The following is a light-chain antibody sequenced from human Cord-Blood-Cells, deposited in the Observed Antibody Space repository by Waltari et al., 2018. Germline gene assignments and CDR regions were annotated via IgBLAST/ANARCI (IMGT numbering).Light chain of an antibody. J-gene: IGKJ5*01. CDR1: QSISSY. V-gene: IGKV1-39*01. CDR2: AAS. Sequence: DIQMTQSPSSLSAYVGDRVTITCRASQSISSYLNWYQQKPGKAPKPLIYAASSLQSGVPSRFSGSGSGTDFTLTISSLQPEDFATYYCQQSYSTPRSFGQGTRLEIK. CDR3: QQSYSTPRS.